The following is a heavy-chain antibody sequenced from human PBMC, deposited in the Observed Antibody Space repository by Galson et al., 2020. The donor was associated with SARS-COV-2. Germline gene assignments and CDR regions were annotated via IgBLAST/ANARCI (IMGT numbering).Heavy chain of an antibody. V-gene: IGHV4-31*03. J-gene: IGHJ4*02. D-gene: IGHD2-2*01. CDR2: IYYSGST. Sequence: TLSLTCTVSGGSISSGGYYWSWIRQHPGKGLEWIGYIYYSGSTYYNPSLKSRVTISVDTSKNQFSLKLSSVTAADTAVYYCARGDCSSTSCYVDYWGQGTLVTVSS. CDR3: ARGDCSSTSCYVDY. CDR1: GGSISSGGYY.